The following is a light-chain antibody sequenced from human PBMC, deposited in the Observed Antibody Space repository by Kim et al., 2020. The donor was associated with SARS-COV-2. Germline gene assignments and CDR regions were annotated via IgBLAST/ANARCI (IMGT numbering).Light chain of an antibody. CDR2: GAS. CDR3: QQANSFPVT. J-gene: IGKJ5*01. CDR1: QGISDW. V-gene: IGKV1-12*01. Sequence: DIQMTQSPSSVSASVGDRVTIACRASQGISDWLAWYQQKPGQAPKLLIYGASTLQRGVPSRFSGNGSATEFTLTISSLQPEDFATYYCQQANSFPVTLGQGTRLEIK.